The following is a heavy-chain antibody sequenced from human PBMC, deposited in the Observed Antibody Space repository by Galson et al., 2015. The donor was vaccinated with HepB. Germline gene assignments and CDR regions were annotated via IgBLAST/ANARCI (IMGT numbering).Heavy chain of an antibody. Sequence: SLRLSCAASGFTFSSYGMHWVRQAPGKGLEWVAVISYDGSNKYYADSVKGRFTISRDNSKNTLYLQMNSLRAEDTAVYYCAKSGAPFRTYYYDSSGPEPEYFQHWGQGTLVTVSS. CDR2: ISYDGSNK. CDR1: GFTFSSYG. CDR3: AKSGAPFRTYYYDSSGPEPEYFQH. D-gene: IGHD3-22*01. J-gene: IGHJ1*01. V-gene: IGHV3-30*18.